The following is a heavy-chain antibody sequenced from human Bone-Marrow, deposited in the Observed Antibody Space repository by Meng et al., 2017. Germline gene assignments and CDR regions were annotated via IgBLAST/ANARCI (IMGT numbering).Heavy chain of an antibody. CDR3: ARAGSGIVVVLDP. CDR2: IYYSGST. V-gene: IGHV4-39*07. D-gene: IGHD2-2*01. CDR1: VGSISSSSYY. Sequence: PEGSGPGLETPSETLSLTCTVSVGSISSSSYYWGWIRQPPGTGLEWIGSIYYSGSTYYNPSLKSRVTISVDTSKNQFSLKLSSVTAADTAVYYCARAGSGIVVVLDPWGQGTLVTVSS. J-gene: IGHJ5*02.